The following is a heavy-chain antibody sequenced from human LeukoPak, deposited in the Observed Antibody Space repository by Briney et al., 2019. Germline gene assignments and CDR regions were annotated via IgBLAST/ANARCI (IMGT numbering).Heavy chain of an antibody. Sequence: GSLRLSCAASGFTFNSCAMSWVRQAPGKGLEWVSTISDSGTSTFYADSVKGRFTISRDNSKNTLYVQMNSLRAEDTAVYYCAKRDYYSFDYWGQGTLVTVSS. CDR1: GFTFNSCA. V-gene: IGHV3-23*01. CDR3: AKRDYYSFDY. D-gene: IGHD2/OR15-2a*01. CDR2: ISDSGTST. J-gene: IGHJ4*02.